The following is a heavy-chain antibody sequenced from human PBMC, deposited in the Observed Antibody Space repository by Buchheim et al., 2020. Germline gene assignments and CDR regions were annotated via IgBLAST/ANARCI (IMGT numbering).Heavy chain of an antibody. D-gene: IGHD6-19*01. Sequence: QVQLVESGGGVVQPGGSLRLSCAASGFTFSSYAMHWVRQAPGKGLEWVAFISYDGSNKYYADSVKGRFTIYRDKSKSTLFLQMNSLRAEDTSVYYCAKVRRGRYSNGWYPNNYYYYAMDVWSQGT. CDR1: GFTFSSYA. J-gene: IGHJ6*02. V-gene: IGHV3-30*18. CDR3: AKVRRGRYSNGWYPNNYYYYAMDV. CDR2: ISYDGSNK.